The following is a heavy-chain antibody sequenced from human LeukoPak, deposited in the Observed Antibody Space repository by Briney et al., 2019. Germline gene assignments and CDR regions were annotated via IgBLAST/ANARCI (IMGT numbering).Heavy chain of an antibody. CDR3: ARIVAAVGYYYYMDV. CDR1: GYSISSGYY. CDR2: IYHSGST. D-gene: IGHD6-13*01. Sequence: PSETLSLTCTVSGYSISSGYYWGWIRQPPGQGLEWIGSIYHSGSTYYNPSLKSRVTISVDTSKNQFSLKLSSVTAADTAVYYCARIVAAVGYYYYMDVWGKGTTVTISS. J-gene: IGHJ6*03. V-gene: IGHV4-38-2*02.